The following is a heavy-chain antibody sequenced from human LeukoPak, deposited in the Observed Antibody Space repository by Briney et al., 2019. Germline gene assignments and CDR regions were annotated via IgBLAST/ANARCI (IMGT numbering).Heavy chain of an antibody. V-gene: IGHV3-30*03. CDR3: ARGGRGSSWYEK. CDR2: ISYDGSNK. J-gene: IGHJ4*02. D-gene: IGHD6-13*01. CDR1: GFTFSSYG. Sequence: PGGSLRLSCAASGFTFSSYGMHWVRQAPGKGLEWVAVISYDGSNKYYADSVKGRFTISRENAKNTLYLQMNNLRAGDTALYYCARGGRGSSWYEKWGQGTLVAVSS.